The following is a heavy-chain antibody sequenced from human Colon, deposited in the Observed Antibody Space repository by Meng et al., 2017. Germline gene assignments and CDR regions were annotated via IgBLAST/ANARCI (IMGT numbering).Heavy chain of an antibody. CDR3: ASTYYYGSGSYRQNAFDI. CDR1: GYSFTSYW. J-gene: IGHJ3*02. V-gene: IGHV5-51*01. CDR2: IYPGDSDT. D-gene: IGHD3-10*01. Sequence: GGSLRLSCKGSGYSFTSYWIGWVRQMPGKGLEWMGIIYPGDSDTRYSPSFQGQVTISADKSISTAYLQWSSLKASDTAMYYCASTYYYGSGSYRQNAFDIWGQGTMVTVSS.